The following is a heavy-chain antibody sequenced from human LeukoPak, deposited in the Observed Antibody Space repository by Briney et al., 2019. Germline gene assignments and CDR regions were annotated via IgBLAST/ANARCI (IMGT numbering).Heavy chain of an antibody. Sequence: KPGGSLRLSCAASGFTFSDYYMSWIRQAPGKGLEWVSYISSSGSTIYYADSVKGRLTISKDNAKNSLYLQMDSLRAEDTAVYYCARENNYYDSSGYSFDYWGQGTLVTVSS. CDR1: GFTFSDYY. CDR3: ARENNYYDSSGYSFDY. J-gene: IGHJ4*02. D-gene: IGHD3-22*01. CDR2: ISSSGSTI. V-gene: IGHV3-11*01.